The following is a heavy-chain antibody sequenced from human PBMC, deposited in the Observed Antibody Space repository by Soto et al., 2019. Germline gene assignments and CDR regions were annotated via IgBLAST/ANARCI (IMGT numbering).Heavy chain of an antibody. CDR2: SIPVLDVA. Sequence: QVQLVQSGAEVKKPGSSVKVSCKDSGGTFSTYTFSWVRQAPGQGLEWMGRSIPVLDVANYAQKFQGRVTITADKSTSTAYMELISLRSEDTAVYYCARAVLEHRGPNHAFDIWGQGTLVTVSS. D-gene: IGHD3-10*01. CDR1: GGTFSTYT. J-gene: IGHJ3*02. V-gene: IGHV1-69*02. CDR3: ARAVLEHRGPNHAFDI.